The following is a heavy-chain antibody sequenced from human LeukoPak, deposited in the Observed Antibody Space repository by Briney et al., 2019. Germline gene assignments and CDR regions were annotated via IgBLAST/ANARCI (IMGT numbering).Heavy chain of an antibody. D-gene: IGHD3-22*01. CDR1: GGSISSHNHY. Sequence: TSETLSLTCSVSGGSISSHNHYWGWIRQPPGKGLEWIASIYFSGSTYYNPSLKSRLTMSVDTSKNHFSLKMTSMTAADTAVYYCARRRYYDGSGYLEWGQGTLLSVSS. CDR3: ARRRYYDGSGYLE. V-gene: IGHV4-39*02. J-gene: IGHJ1*01. CDR2: IYFSGST.